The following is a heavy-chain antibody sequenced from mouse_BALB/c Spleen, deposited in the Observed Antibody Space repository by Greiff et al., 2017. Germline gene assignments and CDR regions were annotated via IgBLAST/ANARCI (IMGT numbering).Heavy chain of an antibody. J-gene: IGHJ2*01. Sequence: QVQLQQPGAELVRPGASVKLSCKASGYSFTSYWMNWVKQRPGQGLEWIGMIHPSDSETRLNQKFKGKATLTTDKSSSTAYMQLSRLTSEDSAVYFCARGALRTTVFDYWGQGTTLTVSS. CDR1: GYSFTSYW. D-gene: IGHD1-1*01. CDR2: IHPSDSET. CDR3: ARGALRTTVFDY. V-gene: IGHV1-74*01.